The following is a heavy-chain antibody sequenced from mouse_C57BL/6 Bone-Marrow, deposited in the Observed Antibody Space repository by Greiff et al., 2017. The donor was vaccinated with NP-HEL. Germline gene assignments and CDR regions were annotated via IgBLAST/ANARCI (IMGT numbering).Heavy chain of an antibody. Sequence: VQLQQSGPGLVQPSQSLSITCTVSGFSLTSYGVHWVRQSPGKGLEWLGVIWRGGSTDYNAAFMSRLSITKDNSKSQVFFKMNSLQADDTAIYYCAKNPPYYYGPYYYAMDYWGQGTSVTVSS. V-gene: IGHV2-5*01. D-gene: IGHD1-1*01. J-gene: IGHJ4*01. CDR3: AKNPPYYYGPYYYAMDY. CDR1: GFSLTSYG. CDR2: IWRGGST.